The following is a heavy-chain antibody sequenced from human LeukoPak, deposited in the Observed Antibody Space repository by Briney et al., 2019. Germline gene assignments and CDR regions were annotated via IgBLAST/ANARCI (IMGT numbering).Heavy chain of an antibody. J-gene: IGHJ4*02. V-gene: IGHV3-30*18. CDR3: AKDRYCSSTSCYALDY. D-gene: IGHD2-2*01. CDR2: ISYDGSNK. CDR1: GFTFSNYA. Sequence: PGGSLRLSCAASGFTFSNYAMTWVRQAPGKGLEWVAVISYDGSNKYYADSVKGRFTISRDNSKNTLYLQMNSLRAEDTAVYYCAKDRYCSSTSCYALDYWGQGTLVTVSS.